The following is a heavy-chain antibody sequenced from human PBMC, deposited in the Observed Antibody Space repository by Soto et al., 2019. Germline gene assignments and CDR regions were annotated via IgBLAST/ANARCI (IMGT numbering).Heavy chain of an antibody. CDR2: IYPSDSDT. D-gene: IGHD4-17*01. J-gene: IGHJ4*02. V-gene: IGHV5-51*01. CDR1: GYTFTIYW. CDR3: ARNANTVADNFDL. Sequence: GESLKISCQVSGYTFTIYWIGWVRQMPGKGLEWMGIIYPSDSDTRYSPSFQGQVTISADQYINTAYLQWDSLKASDTAIYYCARNANTVADNFDLWGQGTPVTVSS.